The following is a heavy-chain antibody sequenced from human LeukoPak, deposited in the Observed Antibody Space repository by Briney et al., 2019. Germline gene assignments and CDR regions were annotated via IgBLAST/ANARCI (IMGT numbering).Heavy chain of an antibody. CDR2: IYYSGST. D-gene: IGHD5-24*01. J-gene: IGHJ4*02. Sequence: PSETLSLTCTVSGGSISSYYWSWLRQPPGKGLEWIGYIYYSGSTNYNPSLKGRVTISVDTSKNQFSLKLSSVTAADTAVYYCARGGRDGYNVFDYWGQGTLVTVSS. V-gene: IGHV4-59*08. CDR1: GGSISSYY. CDR3: ARGGRDGYNVFDY.